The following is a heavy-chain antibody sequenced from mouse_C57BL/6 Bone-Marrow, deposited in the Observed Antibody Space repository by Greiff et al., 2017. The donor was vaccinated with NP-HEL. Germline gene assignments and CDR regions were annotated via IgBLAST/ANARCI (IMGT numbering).Heavy chain of an antibody. V-gene: IGHV1-82*01. CDR3: AREGCSHWYFDV. CDR1: GYAFSSSW. CDR2: IYPGDGDT. Sequence: QVHLQQSGPELVKPGASVKISCKASGYAFSSSWMNWVKQRPGKGLEWIGRIYPGDGDTNYNGKFKGKATLTADKSSSTAYMQLSSLTSEDSAVYFCAREGCSHWYFDVWGTGTTVTVSS. J-gene: IGHJ1*03.